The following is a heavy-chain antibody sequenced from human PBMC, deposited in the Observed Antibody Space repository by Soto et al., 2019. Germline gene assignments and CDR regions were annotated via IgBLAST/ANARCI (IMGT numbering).Heavy chain of an antibody. D-gene: IGHD6-6*01. CDR3: ARGPGVVRNPFPLDY. CDR1: GGTFSSYA. J-gene: IGHJ4*02. V-gene: IGHV1-69*01. CDR2: IIPIFGTA. Sequence: QVQLVQSGAEVKKPGSSVKVSCKASGGTFSSYAISWVRQAPGQGLEWMGGIIPIFGTANYAQKFQGRVTIPEDESPRTAYMELSSLRSEYTAVYYCARGPGVVRNPFPLDYWGQGTLVTVSS.